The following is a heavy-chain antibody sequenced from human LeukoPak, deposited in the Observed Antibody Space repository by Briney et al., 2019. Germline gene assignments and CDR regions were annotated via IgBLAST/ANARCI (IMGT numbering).Heavy chain of an antibody. Sequence: GGSLRLSCAASGFTFSDYYMSWIRQAPGKGLEWVSYISSSGSTIYYADSVKGRFTISRDNAKNSLYLQMNSLRAEDTAVYYCARVYWRIAVAGWYFDYWGQGTLVTVSS. CDR3: ARVYWRIAVAGWYFDY. CDR1: GFTFSDYY. D-gene: IGHD6-19*01. CDR2: ISSSGSTI. V-gene: IGHV3-11*04. J-gene: IGHJ4*02.